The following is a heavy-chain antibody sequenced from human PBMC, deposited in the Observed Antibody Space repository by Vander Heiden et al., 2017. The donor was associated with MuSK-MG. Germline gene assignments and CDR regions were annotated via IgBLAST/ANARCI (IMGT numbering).Heavy chain of an antibody. CDR1: GGSFSGYY. V-gene: IGHV4-34*01. J-gene: IGHJ5*02. CDR3: ARGIAVAGRPDTVTFDP. D-gene: IGHD6-19*01. Sequence: QVQLQQWGAGPLKPSETLSLTCAVYGGSFSGYYWSWTRQPPGKGLEWIGEINHSGSTNYNPSLKSRVTISVDTSKNQFSLKLSSVTAADTAVYYCARGIAVAGRPDTVTFDPWGQGTLVTVSS. CDR2: INHSGST.